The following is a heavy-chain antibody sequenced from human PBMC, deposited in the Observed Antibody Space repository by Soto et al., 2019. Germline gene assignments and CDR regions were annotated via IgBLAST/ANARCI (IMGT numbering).Heavy chain of an antibody. J-gene: IGHJ6*02. D-gene: IGHD3-3*01. CDR3: ARFTIFGVGYYGMDV. V-gene: IGHV1-46*01. CDR1: GYTFTSYY. Sequence: ASVKVSCKASGYTFTSYYMHWVRQAPGQGLEWMGIINPSGGSTSYAQKFQGRVTMTRDTSTSTVYMELSSLRSEDTAVYYCARFTIFGVGYYGMDVWGQGTTVTVSS. CDR2: INPSGGST.